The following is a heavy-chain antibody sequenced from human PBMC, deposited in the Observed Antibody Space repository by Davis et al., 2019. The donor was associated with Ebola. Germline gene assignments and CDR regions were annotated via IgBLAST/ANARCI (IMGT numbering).Heavy chain of an antibody. CDR3: AKFPQYDSSGYYYGSGY. V-gene: IGHV3-23*01. D-gene: IGHD3-22*01. J-gene: IGHJ4*02. CDR1: GFTFSSYA. Sequence: GGSLRLSCAASGFTFSSYAMSWVRQAPGKGLEWVSAISGSGGSTYYADSVKGRFTISRDNSKNTPYLQMNSLRAEDTAVYYCAKFPQYDSSGYYYGSGYWGQGTLVTVSS. CDR2: ISGSGGST.